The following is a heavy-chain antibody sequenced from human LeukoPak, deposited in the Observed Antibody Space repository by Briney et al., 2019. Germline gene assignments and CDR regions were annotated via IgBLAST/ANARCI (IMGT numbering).Heavy chain of an antibody. J-gene: IGHJ5*02. CDR2: IYYSGST. CDR1: GGSISSYY. V-gene: IGHV4-59*08. CDR3: ARVLGYCTNGVCYKNWFDP. D-gene: IGHD2-8*01. Sequence: SETLSLTCTVSGGSISSYYWSWIRQPPGKGLEWIGCIYYSGSTNYNPSLKSRVIISVDTSKNQFSLKLSSVTAADTAVYYCARVLGYCTNGVCYKNWFDPWGQGTLVTVSS.